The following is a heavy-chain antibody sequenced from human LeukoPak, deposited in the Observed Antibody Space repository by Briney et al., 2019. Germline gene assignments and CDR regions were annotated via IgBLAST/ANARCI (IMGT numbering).Heavy chain of an antibody. Sequence: PGGSLRLFCAASGFTFSSYAMSWVRQAPGKGLEWVSAISGSGGSTYYADSVKGRFTISRDNSKNTLYLQMNSLRAEDTAVYYCAKDFARGYSYGSDYYYYGMDVWGQGTTVTVSS. CDR3: AKDFARGYSYGSDYYYYGMDV. V-gene: IGHV3-23*01. D-gene: IGHD5-18*01. CDR2: ISGSGGST. J-gene: IGHJ6*02. CDR1: GFTFSSYA.